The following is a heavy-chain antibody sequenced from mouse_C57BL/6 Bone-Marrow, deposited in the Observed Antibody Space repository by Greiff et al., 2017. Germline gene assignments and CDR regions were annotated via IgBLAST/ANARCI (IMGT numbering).Heavy chain of an antibody. J-gene: IGHJ3*01. V-gene: IGHV1-54*01. CDR3: ARSKSGESWFAY. Sequence: VQLKESGAELVRPGTSVTVSCKASGYAFTNYLIEWVQQRPGQGLEWIGVINPGSGGTNYNEKFKGKATRTADKSSSTAYMQLSSLTSEDSAVYYCARSKSGESWFAYWGQGTLVTVSA. CDR2: INPGSGGT. CDR1: GYAFTNYL.